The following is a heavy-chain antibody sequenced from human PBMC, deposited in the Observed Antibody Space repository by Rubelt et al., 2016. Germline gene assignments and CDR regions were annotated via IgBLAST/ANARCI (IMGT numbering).Heavy chain of an antibody. CDR3: KRGDQRVIWDAYYDC. Sequence: QVQLVESGGGVVQPGRSLRLSCAASGFTFSSYGMHWVRQAPGKGLEWVAVIWYDGSNKYYADSVKGRFTMSRDNSKDTLYLQMNSLRAEDSAVYYWKRGDQRVIWDAYYDCWGQGTLGTGSS. V-gene: IGHV3-33*01. D-gene: IGHD2-21*01. CDR2: IWYDGSNK. J-gene: IGHJ4*02. CDR1: GFTFSSYG.